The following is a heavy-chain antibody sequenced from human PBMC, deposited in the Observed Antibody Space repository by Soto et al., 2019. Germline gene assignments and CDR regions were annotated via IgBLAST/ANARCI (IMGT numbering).Heavy chain of an antibody. CDR1: GYTFTGYY. V-gene: IGHV1-2*04. CDR3: ARYLGDSSSGGNYYYYYMDV. CDR2: INPNSGGT. D-gene: IGHD6-6*01. Sequence: ASVKVSCKASGYTFTGYYMHWVRQAPGQGLEWMGWINPNSGGTNYAQKFQGWVTMTRDTSISTAYMELSRLRSDDTAVYYCARYLGDSSSGGNYYYYYMDVWGKGTTVTVSS. J-gene: IGHJ6*03.